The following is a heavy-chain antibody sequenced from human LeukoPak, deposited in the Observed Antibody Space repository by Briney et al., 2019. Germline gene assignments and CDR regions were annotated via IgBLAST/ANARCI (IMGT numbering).Heavy chain of an antibody. CDR3: ASLYDSSGYYGDY. CDR2: IYYSGST. J-gene: IGHJ4*02. V-gene: IGHV4-31*03. D-gene: IGHD3-22*01. CDR1: GGSISSGVYY. Sequence: SQTLSLTCTVSGGSISSGVYYWSWIRQHPGKGLEWIGYIYYSGSTYYNPSLKSRVTISVDTSKNQFSLKLSSVTAADTAVYYCASLYDSSGYYGDYWGQGTLVTVSS.